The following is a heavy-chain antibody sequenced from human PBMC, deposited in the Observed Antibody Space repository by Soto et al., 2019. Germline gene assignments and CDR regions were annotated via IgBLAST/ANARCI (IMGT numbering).Heavy chain of an antibody. D-gene: IGHD2-21*01. J-gene: IGHJ6*03. CDR3: AGDPNCYYYMDV. Sequence: QVQLVQSGAEVKKPGSSVKVSCKASGDTFSSYTISWVRQAPGQGLEWMGRIIPILGIANHAQKFQGSVTITADENTSTAYMELSSLRSEDTAVYYCAGDPNCYYYMDVWGKGTTVTVSS. V-gene: IGHV1-69*02. CDR1: GDTFSSYT. CDR2: IIPILGIA.